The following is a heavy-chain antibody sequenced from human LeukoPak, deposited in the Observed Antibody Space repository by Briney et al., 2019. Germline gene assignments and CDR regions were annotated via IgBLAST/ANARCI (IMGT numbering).Heavy chain of an antibody. Sequence: TLSLTCTVSGGSISGRSYYWHWIRQPAGKGLEWIGRIYISGTTNYNPSLKSRVTISADTSKNQFSLRLSSVTAADTAVYYCARTMYYYESSGYRDYFDSWGQGTLVTVSS. V-gene: IGHV4-61*02. CDR3: ARTMYYYESSGYRDYFDS. D-gene: IGHD3-22*01. J-gene: IGHJ4*02. CDR1: GGSISGRSYY. CDR2: IYISGTT.